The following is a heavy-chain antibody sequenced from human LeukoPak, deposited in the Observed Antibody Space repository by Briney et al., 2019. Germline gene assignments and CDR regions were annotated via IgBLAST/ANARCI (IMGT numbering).Heavy chain of an antibody. V-gene: IGHV5-51*01. Sequence: GESLKVSCKGSGYIFTSYWIGWVRQMPGKGLEWMGIIYPSDSDTRYRPSFQGQVTISVDKSISTAYLQWSSLKASDTAMYYCERQDGNSKYYFDYWGQGTLVTVSS. CDR2: IYPSDSDT. D-gene: IGHD1-1*01. J-gene: IGHJ4*02. CDR3: ERQDGNSKYYFDY. CDR1: GYIFTSYW.